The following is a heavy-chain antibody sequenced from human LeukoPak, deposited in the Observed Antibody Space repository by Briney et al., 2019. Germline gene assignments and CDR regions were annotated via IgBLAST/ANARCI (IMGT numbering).Heavy chain of an antibody. V-gene: IGHV3-7*01. CDR3: ARERDGRFFDY. CDR2: INQGGSEK. CDR1: GLTFRSYW. Sequence: GGPLRLSCAVSGLTFRSYWMSWVRQAPGKGLEWVANINQGGSEKYFVDSVRGRFTVSRDNAKNLLHLQMDTLRADDTAVYYCARERDGRFFDYWGQGTLVTVSS. D-gene: IGHD5-24*01. J-gene: IGHJ4*02.